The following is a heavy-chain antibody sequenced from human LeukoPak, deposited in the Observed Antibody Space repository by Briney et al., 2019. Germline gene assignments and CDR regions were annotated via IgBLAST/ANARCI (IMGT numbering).Heavy chain of an antibody. V-gene: IGHV4-38-2*02. J-gene: IGHJ4*02. CDR3: ARGYYDSSGYYFFDY. D-gene: IGHD3-22*01. Sequence: SETPSLTCTVSGYSISSGYYWGWIRQPPGKGLEWIGSIYHSGSTYYNPSLKSRVTISVDTSKNQFSLKLSSVTAADTAVYYCARGYYDSSGYYFFDYWGQGTLVTVSS. CDR1: GYSISSGYY. CDR2: IYHSGST.